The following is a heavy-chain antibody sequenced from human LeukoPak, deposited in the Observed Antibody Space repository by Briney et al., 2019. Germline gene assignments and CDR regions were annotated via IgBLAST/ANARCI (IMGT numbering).Heavy chain of an antibody. CDR1: GGSISSNSYY. J-gene: IGHJ5*02. CDR3: ARDKKSIVDTDLGP. V-gene: IGHV4-39*02. D-gene: IGHD5-18*01. CDR2: IYYTGST. Sequence: PSETLSLTCTVSGGSISSNSYYWGWNRHPPGKGLEWGVTIYYTGSTYYNPSLKSRVTISVDTSKNQFSLKLSSVTAADTAVYYCARDKKSIVDTDLGPWGQGTLVTVAS.